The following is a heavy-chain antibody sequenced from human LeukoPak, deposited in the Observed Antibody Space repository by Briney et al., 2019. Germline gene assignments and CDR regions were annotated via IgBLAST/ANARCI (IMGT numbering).Heavy chain of an antibody. CDR1: GYTFTSYG. D-gene: IGHD1-26*01. J-gene: IGHJ4*02. Sequence: ASVKVSCKASGYTFTSYGISWVRQAPGQGLEWMGWISAYNGNTTHAQKLQGRVTMTTDTSTSTAYMELRSLRSDDTAVYYCARTGARLWYFDYWGQGTLVTVSS. CDR2: ISAYNGNT. CDR3: ARTGARLWYFDY. V-gene: IGHV1-18*01.